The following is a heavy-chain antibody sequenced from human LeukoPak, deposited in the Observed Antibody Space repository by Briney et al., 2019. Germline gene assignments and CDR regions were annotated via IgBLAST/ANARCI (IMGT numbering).Heavy chain of an antibody. D-gene: IGHD4-17*01. CDR3: ARDYGDYNWVFDY. CDR2: IRSTANSYAT. CDR1: GFTFSGSA. Sequence: GGSLKLSCAASGFTFSGSAIHWVRQVSGKGLEWIGRIRSTANSYATAYAASVRGRFTISRDDSKNTASLQMNSLKSEDTAVYYCARDYGDYNWVFDYWGQGTLVTVSS. J-gene: IGHJ4*02. V-gene: IGHV3-73*01.